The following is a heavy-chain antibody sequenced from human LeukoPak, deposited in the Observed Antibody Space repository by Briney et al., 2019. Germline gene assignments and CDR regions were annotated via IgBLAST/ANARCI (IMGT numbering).Heavy chain of an antibody. J-gene: IGHJ4*02. V-gene: IGHV1-2*02. CDR3: ARVDSSGWCFDY. CDR2: INPNSGGT. CDR1: GYTFTGYY. Sequence: GESLKISCKGSGYTFTGYYMHWVRQAPGQGLEWMGWINPNSGGTNYAQKFQGRVTMTRDTSISTAYMELSRLRSDDTAVYYCARVDSSGWCFDYWGQGTLVTVSS. D-gene: IGHD6-19*01.